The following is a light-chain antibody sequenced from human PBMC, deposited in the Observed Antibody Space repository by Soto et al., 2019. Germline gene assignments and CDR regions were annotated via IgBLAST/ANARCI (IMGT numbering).Light chain of an antibody. J-gene: IGKJ2*01. CDR1: QSVSRH. V-gene: IGKV3-15*01. CDR2: NAS. CDR3: LQYSDWPPRYT. Sequence: EIVLTQSPATLSVSPGESATLSCRASQSVSRHLAWYQQKPGQAPRVLIYNASTRATGIPATFSGSGSGTEFTRTISSRQSEDFAVYYCLQYSDWPPRYTFGQGTKLEIK.